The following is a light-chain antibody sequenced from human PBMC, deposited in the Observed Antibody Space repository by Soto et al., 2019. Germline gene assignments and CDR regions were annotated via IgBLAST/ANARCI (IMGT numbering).Light chain of an antibody. CDR3: SSFTTSYFYV. CDR2: GVT. CDR1: SSDVGGYNY. J-gene: IGLJ1*01. Sequence: QSVLTQPPSASGSPGQSVAISCTGTSSDVGGYNYVSWYQQHPGKAPKLLIHGVTRRPSGVSSRFSASKSAHTASLTISGLQAEDEANYYCSSFTTSYFYVFGPGTKVTVL. V-gene: IGLV2-14*01.